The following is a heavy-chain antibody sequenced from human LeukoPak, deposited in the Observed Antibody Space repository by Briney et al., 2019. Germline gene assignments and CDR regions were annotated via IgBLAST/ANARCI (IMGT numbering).Heavy chain of an antibody. V-gene: IGHV1-69*02. CDR1: GYTFTSYY. CDR2: IIPILGIA. J-gene: IGHJ4*02. CDR3: ATHRSRIAAAGYFDY. D-gene: IGHD6-13*01. Sequence: ASVKVSCKASGYTFTSYYMHWVRQAPGQGLEWMGRIIPILGIANYAQKFQGRVTITADKSTSTAYMELSSLRSEDTAVYYCATHRSRIAAAGYFDYWGQGTLVTVSS.